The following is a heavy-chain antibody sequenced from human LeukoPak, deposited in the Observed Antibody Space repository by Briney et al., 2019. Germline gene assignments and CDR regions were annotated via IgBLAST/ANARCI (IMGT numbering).Heavy chain of an antibody. J-gene: IGHJ4*02. D-gene: IGHD1-26*01. Sequence: GCPRLSCAASGFTFNSYTMNWVRPAPGEGLEWVSAIRGGGVNTYYADSVKGRFTISRDNSKKTLYLQMNSLRAEDMAVYYCAKRVGAHPEDYWGQGPLVTVSS. CDR1: GFTFNSYT. CDR2: IRGGGVNT. CDR3: AKRVGAHPEDY. V-gene: IGHV3-23*01.